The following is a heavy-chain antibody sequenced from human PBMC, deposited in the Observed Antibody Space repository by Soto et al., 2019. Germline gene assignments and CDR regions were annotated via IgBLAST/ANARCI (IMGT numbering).Heavy chain of an antibody. V-gene: IGHV3-33*01. Sequence: GGSLRLSCAASGFTFSSYGMHWVRQAPGKXLEWVAVIWYDGSNKYYADSVKGRFTISRDNSKNTLYLQMNSLRAEDTAVYYCARVGIAARSLYYYGMDVWGQGTTVTVSS. CDR3: ARVGIAARSLYYYGMDV. CDR2: IWYDGSNK. D-gene: IGHD6-6*01. J-gene: IGHJ6*02. CDR1: GFTFSSYG.